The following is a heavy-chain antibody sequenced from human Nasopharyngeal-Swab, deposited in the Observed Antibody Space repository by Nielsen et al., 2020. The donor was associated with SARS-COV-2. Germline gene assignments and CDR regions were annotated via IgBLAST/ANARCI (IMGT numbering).Heavy chain of an antibody. CDR2: INWNGGST. Sequence: GESLKISCAASGFTFDDYGMSWVRQAPGKGLEWVSGINWNGGSTGYADSVKGRFTISRDNAKNSLYLQMNSLRAEDTAVYYCANDLHCSGGSCYYRDYWGQGTLVTVSS. J-gene: IGHJ4*02. V-gene: IGHV3-20*04. D-gene: IGHD2-15*01. CDR3: ANDLHCSGGSCYYRDY. CDR1: GFTFDDYG.